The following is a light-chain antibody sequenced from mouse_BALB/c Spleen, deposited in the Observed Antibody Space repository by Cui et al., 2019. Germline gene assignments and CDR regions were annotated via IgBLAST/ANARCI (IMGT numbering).Light chain of an antibody. CDR3: QLWSSYPRT. J-gene: IGKJ1*01. CDR2: DTS. V-gene: IGKV4-55*01. Sequence: QIVLTLSAAIRSASPGEKVTMTCSASPSVSYMYWYQQKPASSPRLLIYDTSNPAPGVPVRFSGRGSGSSYSLIISRMEDEDAITYYCQLWSSYPRTFGGGTKLEIK. CDR1: PSVSY.